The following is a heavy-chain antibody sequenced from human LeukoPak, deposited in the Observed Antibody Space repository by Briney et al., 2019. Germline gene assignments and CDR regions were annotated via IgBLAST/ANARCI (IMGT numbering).Heavy chain of an antibody. CDR2: ISGSGGRT. Sequence: GGSLKLYCAASGFTFRSYAMSWVRQAPGKGLEWVSAISGSGGRTYYADFVKGRFIISRDNSRSTLYLQMNSLRAEDTALYYCAKDWGECSGTSCYVPYWGQGTILSVSS. V-gene: IGHV3-23*01. CDR3: AKDWGECSGTSCYVPY. D-gene: IGHD2-2*01. CDR1: GFTFRSYA. J-gene: IGHJ4*02.